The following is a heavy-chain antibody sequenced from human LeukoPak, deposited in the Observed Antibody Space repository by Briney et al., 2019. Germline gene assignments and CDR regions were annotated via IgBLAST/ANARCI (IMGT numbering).Heavy chain of an antibody. V-gene: IGHV4-38-2*02. J-gene: IGHJ4*02. CDR1: GYSISSGYY. Sequence: SETLSLTCTVSGYSISSGYYWGWVRQPPGKGLEWIGSIYHSGSTYYNPSLKSRVTISVDTSKNQFSLKLSSVTAADTAVYYCARVGSLAGYYFDYWGQGTLVTVSS. D-gene: IGHD1-26*01. CDR2: IYHSGST. CDR3: ARVGSLAGYYFDY.